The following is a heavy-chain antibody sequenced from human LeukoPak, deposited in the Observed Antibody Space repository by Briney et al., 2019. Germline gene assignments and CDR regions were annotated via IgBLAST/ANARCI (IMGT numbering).Heavy chain of an antibody. Sequence: GGSLRLSCVVSGLSFSNYWMHWVRQAPGKGLVWVARTNLHGTAVDYADPVKGRFTISRDNSKNMLFLQMNSLRVEDTAVYYCASAYTYVRLGDHWGQGTLVTVSP. D-gene: IGHD3-10*02. J-gene: IGHJ4*02. CDR3: ASAYTYVRLGDH. CDR1: GLSFSNYW. V-gene: IGHV3-74*01. CDR2: TNLHGTAV.